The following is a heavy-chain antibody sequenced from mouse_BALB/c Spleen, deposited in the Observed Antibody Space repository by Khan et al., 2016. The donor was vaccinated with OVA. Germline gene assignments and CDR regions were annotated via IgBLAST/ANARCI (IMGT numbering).Heavy chain of an antibody. Sequence: DLVKPGASVKLSCKASGYTFTSYWINWIKERPEQGLEWIGRVAPGSGSTSYNEMFKAMTIMTIDTSSRTAYIQLSSLSSGDSAVYFCARSNYYGSGLYAMDYWGQGTSVTVSS. CDR2: VAPGSGST. J-gene: IGHJ4*01. V-gene: IGHV1S41*01. CDR3: ARSNYYGSGLYAMDY. CDR1: GYTFTSYW. D-gene: IGHD1-1*01.